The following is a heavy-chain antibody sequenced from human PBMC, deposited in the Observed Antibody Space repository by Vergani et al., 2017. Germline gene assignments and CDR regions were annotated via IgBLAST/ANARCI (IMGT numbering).Heavy chain of an antibody. Sequence: QVQLVQSGAEVKKPGSSVKVSCKASGGTFSSYAISWVRQAPGQGLEWMGGIIPIFGTANYAQKFQGRVTITADKSTSTAYMELSSLRSEDTAVYYCARDLYQLLSQCFYYFHYWVQSTLLTFSS. J-gene: IGHJ4*02. CDR2: IIPIFGTA. D-gene: IGHD2-2*01. CDR1: GGTFSSYA. V-gene: IGHV1-69*06. CDR3: ARDLYQLLSQCFYYFHY.